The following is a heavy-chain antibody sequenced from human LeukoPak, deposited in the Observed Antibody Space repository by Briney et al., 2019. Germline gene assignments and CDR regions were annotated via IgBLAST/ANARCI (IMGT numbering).Heavy chain of an antibody. D-gene: IGHD2-15*01. V-gene: IGHV3-9*01. Sequence: PGGSLRLSCAASGFTFDDYAMHWVRQAPGKGLEWVSGISWNSGSIGYADSVKGRFTISRDNAKNTLYLQMNSLRAEDTAVYYCARNVRVVVAAGVDYWGQGTLVTVSS. CDR2: ISWNSGSI. CDR1: GFTFDDYA. CDR3: ARNVRVVVAAGVDY. J-gene: IGHJ4*02.